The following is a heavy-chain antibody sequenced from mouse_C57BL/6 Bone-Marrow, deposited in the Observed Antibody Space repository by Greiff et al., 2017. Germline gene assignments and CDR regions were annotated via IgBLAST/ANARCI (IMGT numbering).Heavy chain of an antibody. J-gene: IGHJ4*01. V-gene: IGHV1-81*01. CDR2: IYPRSGNT. CDR3: ASPTLDYGNFYYAMDY. Sequence: LQESGAELARPGASVKLSCKASGYTFTSYGISWVKQRTGQGLEWIGEIYPRSGNTYYNEKFKGKATLTADKSSSTAYMELRSLTSEDSAVYFCASPTLDYGNFYYAMDYWGQGTSVTVSS. CDR1: GYTFTSYG. D-gene: IGHD2-1*01.